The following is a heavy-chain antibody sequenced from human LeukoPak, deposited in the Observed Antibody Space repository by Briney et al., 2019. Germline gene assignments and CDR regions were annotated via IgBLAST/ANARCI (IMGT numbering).Heavy chain of an antibody. Sequence: GESLRLSCAASGFAFSSHWMNWVRQAPGKGLEWAANVNREGSDKNYVDSVKGRFTISRDNAKNSLYLQMNSLRVEDTAVYYCARDGVPGGRDVWGQGTTVTVS. D-gene: IGHD3-16*01. CDR3: ARDGVPGGRDV. V-gene: IGHV3-7*01. J-gene: IGHJ6*02. CDR2: VNREGSDK. CDR1: GFAFSSHW.